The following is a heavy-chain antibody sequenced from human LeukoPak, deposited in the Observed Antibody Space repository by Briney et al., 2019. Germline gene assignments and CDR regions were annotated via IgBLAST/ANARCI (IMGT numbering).Heavy chain of an antibody. D-gene: IGHD2/OR15-2a*01. CDR1: GGSMNNYY. V-gene: IGHV4-59*01. CDR2: IFYSGST. J-gene: IGHJ4*02. Sequence: PSETLSHTCTVSGGSMNNYYWTWIRQPPGKGLEWIAYIFYSGSTNYNPSLKSRVTISVDTSKNQFSLKLNSVTAADTAVYYCARLRGNYFPDYWGQGTLVTVSS. CDR3: ARLRGNYFPDY.